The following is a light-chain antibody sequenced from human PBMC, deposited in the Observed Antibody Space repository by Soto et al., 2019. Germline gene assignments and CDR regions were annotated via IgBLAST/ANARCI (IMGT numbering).Light chain of an antibody. CDR2: GAS. CDR1: QNVSNNY. Sequence: ENGLPLSPGNLYLSPGERGTLSCRARQNVSNNYLAWYQHKPGQAPRILIYGASTRATGIPDRFSGSGSGTVFYSSSSRLESVDHVEDDCRTYGTEGTYGQETKRDIK. CDR3: RTYGTEGT. V-gene: IGKV3-20*01. J-gene: IGKJ1*01.